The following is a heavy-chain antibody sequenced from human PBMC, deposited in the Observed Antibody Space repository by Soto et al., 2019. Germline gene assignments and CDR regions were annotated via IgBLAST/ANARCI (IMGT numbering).Heavy chain of an antibody. J-gene: IGHJ5*01. V-gene: IGHV4-34*01. Sequence: SETLSLTCAVYGGSFSGHSWTWIRQSPGKGLEWIGDINHSGRVNYSPSLKSRVTISLDTSKNQFSLTLSAVTAADTAMYYCSSRAYDTNGYYRFDPRGQGTMVSVSS. CDR3: SSRAYDTNGYYRFDP. CDR2: INHSGRV. D-gene: IGHD3-22*01. CDR1: GGSFSGHS.